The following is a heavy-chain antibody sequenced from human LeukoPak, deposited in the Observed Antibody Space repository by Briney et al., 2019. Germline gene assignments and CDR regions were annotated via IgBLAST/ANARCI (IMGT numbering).Heavy chain of an antibody. CDR1: GYTFTSYY. Sequence: ASVKVSCKASGYTFTSYYMHWVRQAPGQGLEWMGIINPSGGSTSYAQKFQDRVTMTRDTSTSTVYMELSSLRSEDTAVYYCARGPDTAMVTGNWFDPWGQGTLVTVSS. J-gene: IGHJ5*02. CDR3: ARGPDTAMVTGNWFDP. V-gene: IGHV1-46*01. D-gene: IGHD5-18*01. CDR2: INPSGGST.